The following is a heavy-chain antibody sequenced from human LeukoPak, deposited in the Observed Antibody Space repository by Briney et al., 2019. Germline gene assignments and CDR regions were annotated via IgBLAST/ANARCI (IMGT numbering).Heavy chain of an antibody. CDR1: GGTFSSYA. CDR3: ARVLEMSSSWYTLYV. Sequence: ASVEVSCKASGGTFSSYAISWVRQAPGQGLEWMGGIIPIFGTANYAQKFQGRVTITADESTSTAYMELSSLRSEDTAVYYYARVLEMSSSWYTLYVWGQGTTVTVSS. V-gene: IGHV1-69*13. J-gene: IGHJ6*02. D-gene: IGHD6-13*01. CDR2: IIPIFGTA.